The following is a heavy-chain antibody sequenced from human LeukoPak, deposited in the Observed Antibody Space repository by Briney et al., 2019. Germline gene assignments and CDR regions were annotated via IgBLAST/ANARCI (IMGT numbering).Heavy chain of an antibody. V-gene: IGHV1-46*01. Sequence: ASVKVSCKASGYTFSSYYVHWVRQAPGQGLEWMGMIIPSDGFTSYAQKFQGRVTMTRDMSTSTVYMELSSLRSDDTAVYYCATLRGSGGNMAYWGRGTPVTVSS. J-gene: IGHJ4*02. CDR3: ATLRGSGGNMAY. CDR1: GYTFSSYY. D-gene: IGHD4-23*01. CDR2: IIPSDGFT.